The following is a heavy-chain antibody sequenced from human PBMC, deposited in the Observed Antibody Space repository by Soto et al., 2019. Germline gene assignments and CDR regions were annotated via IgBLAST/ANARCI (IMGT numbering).Heavy chain of an antibody. J-gene: IGHJ4*02. Sequence: EVQLVESGGGLVKPGGSLRLSCAASGFTFGDYNMNWVRQAPGKGLEWVSSISYSETNTHYAESVKGRFTVSRDNAKNSLFLQMTSRKAEDTGVYYWARGDGHSWFAPFDYWGQGTLVTVSS. CDR3: ARGDGHSWFAPFDY. D-gene: IGHD6-13*01. CDR1: GFTFGDYN. V-gene: IGHV3-21*06. CDR2: ISYSETNT.